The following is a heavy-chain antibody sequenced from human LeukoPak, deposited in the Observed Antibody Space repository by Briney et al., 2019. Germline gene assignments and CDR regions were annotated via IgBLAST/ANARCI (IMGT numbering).Heavy chain of an antibody. Sequence: GGSLTLSCAPSGFILSSYAMNWVRQAPGRGLEWVSCFSGSGGTTYYADSVKGRLTLSRDNSKNTLSLQMNSLRAEDTAVYYCADGNRCTSPYRLGYYYFYMDVWGKGATVTVSS. J-gene: IGHJ6*03. CDR2: FSGSGGTT. D-gene: IGHD2-8*01. V-gene: IGHV3-23*01. CDR3: ADGNRCTSPYRLGYYYFYMDV. CDR1: GFILSSYA.